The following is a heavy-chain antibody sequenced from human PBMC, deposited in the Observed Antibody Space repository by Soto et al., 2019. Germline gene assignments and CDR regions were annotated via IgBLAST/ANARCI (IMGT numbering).Heavy chain of an antibody. CDR3: AKVPATEDYYGMDV. CDR2: VPFDGSSH. CDR1: GFTFSNYG. Sequence: GGSLRLSCAASGFTFSNYGMHWVRQAPGKGLEWVAVVPFDGSSHFYADSVRGRFTISRDNSNNTLYLQMNGLRTEDTAVYYCAKVPATEDYYGMDVWGQGTTVTV. J-gene: IGHJ6*02. V-gene: IGHV3-30*02.